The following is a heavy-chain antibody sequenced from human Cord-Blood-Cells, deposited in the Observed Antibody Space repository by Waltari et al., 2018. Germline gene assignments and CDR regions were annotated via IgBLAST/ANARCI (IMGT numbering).Heavy chain of an antibody. J-gene: IGHJ2*01. D-gene: IGHD3-10*01. CDR3: ASSFGSGSYYWYFDL. CDR1: GGSLSSSSYY. V-gene: IGHV4-39*01. CDR2: IYYSGST. Sequence: QLPLPESGPGLVKPSETLSLTCTVSGGSLSSSSYYWGWIRQPPGKGLEWIGSIYYSGSTYYNPSLKSRVTISVDTSKNQFSLKLSSVTAADTAVYYCASSFGSGSYYWYFDLWGRGTLVTVSS.